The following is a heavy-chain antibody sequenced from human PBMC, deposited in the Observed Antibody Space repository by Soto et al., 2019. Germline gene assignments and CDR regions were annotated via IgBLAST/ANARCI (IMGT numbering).Heavy chain of an antibody. CDR2: ISSIGVAT. J-gene: IGHJ4*02. V-gene: IGHV3-48*03. CDR3: AREGRVGGIDY. Sequence: RRLSCAASGFTFSIHEMNWVRQAPGKGLEWVSYISSIGVATYYADSVKGRFTISRDNAKNAVYLQMNSLRAEDTAVYYCAREGRVGGIDYWGQGTPVTVSS. CDR1: GFTFSIHE. D-gene: IGHD6-19*01.